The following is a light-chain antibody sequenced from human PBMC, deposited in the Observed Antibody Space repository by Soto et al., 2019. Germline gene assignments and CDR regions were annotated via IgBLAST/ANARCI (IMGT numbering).Light chain of an antibody. V-gene: IGKV3-11*01. Sequence: EIVLTQSPATLSFSPGERATLSCRASQSINKYLAWYQQKPGQAPGLLIYDASNRATGIPARFSGSGSGTDFTLTITSLEPEDFAVYYCQQRSNWRDTFGGGTKVEI. CDR3: QQRSNWRDT. CDR2: DAS. J-gene: IGKJ4*01. CDR1: QSINKY.